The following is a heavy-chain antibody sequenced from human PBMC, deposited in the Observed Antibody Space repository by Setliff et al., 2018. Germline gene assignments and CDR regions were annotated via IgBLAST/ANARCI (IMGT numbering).Heavy chain of an antibody. J-gene: IGHJ4*02. CDR2: IYTSGGT. CDR3: ARGVSSVSWTPRY. V-gene: IGHV4-4*08. D-gene: IGHD6-19*01. CDR1: GDSMNDNH. Sequence: PSETLSLTCNVSGDSMNDNHWTWIRQPPGKGLEWIGYIYTSGGTNYNPSLKSRVTISVDMSKYQFSLKLSPVIAADTAVYYCARGVSSVSWTPRYWGRGILVTVSS.